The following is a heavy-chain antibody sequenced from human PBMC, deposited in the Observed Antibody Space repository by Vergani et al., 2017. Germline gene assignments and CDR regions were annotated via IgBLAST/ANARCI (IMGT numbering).Heavy chain of an antibody. Sequence: EVQLVESGGGLVKPGGSLRLSCAASGFTFSNAWMSWVRQAPGKGLEWVGRIKSKTDGGTTDYAAPVKDRFTISRDDSKNTLYLQMNRLKTEDTAVYYCTTENYYGSGSYYFFDYWGQGTLVTVSS. D-gene: IGHD3-10*01. J-gene: IGHJ4*02. CDR2: IKSKTDGGTT. CDR1: GFTFSNAW. CDR3: TTENYYGSGSYYFFDY. V-gene: IGHV3-15*01.